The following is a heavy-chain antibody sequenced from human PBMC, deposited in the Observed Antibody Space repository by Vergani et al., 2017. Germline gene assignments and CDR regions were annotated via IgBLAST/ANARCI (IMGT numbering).Heavy chain of an antibody. Sequence: VQLVESGGGVVQPGRSLRLSCAASGFTFSSYAMHWVRQAPGKGLEWVAVISYDGSNKYYADSVKGRFTISRDNSKNTLYLQMNSLRAEDTAVYYCARDDPPIVGATFDYWGQGTLVTVSS. J-gene: IGHJ4*02. CDR2: ISYDGSNK. CDR3: ARDDPPIVGATFDY. D-gene: IGHD1-26*01. V-gene: IGHV3-30-3*01. CDR1: GFTFSSYA.